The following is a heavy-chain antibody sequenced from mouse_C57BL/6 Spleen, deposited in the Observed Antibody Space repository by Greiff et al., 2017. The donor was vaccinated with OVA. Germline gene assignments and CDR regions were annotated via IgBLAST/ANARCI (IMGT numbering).Heavy chain of an antibody. Sequence: QVQLQQPGAELVKPGASVKMSCKASGYTFTSYWITWVKQRPGQGLEWIGDIYPGSGSTNYNEKFKSKATLTVDTSSSTAYMQLSSLTSEDSAVYYCERWCYGSPNGNYWGQGTTLTVSS. V-gene: IGHV1-55*01. CDR2: IYPGSGST. CDR3: ERWCYGSPNGNY. D-gene: IGHD1-1*01. CDR1: GYTFTSYW. J-gene: IGHJ2*01.